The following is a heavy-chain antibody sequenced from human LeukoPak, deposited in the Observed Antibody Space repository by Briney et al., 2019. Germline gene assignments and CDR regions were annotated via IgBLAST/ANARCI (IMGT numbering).Heavy chain of an antibody. CDR1: GFTFSSYA. V-gene: IGHV3-64*04. D-gene: IGHD3-22*01. J-gene: IGHJ4*02. CDR2: ISSNGGST. Sequence: GGSLRLSCSASGFTFSSYAMHWVRQAPGKGLEYVSAISSNGGSTYYADSVKGRFTISRDNSKNTLYLQMNSRRAEDTAVYYCAREKYYYDSSGYLGYWGQGTLVTVSS. CDR3: AREKYYYDSSGYLGY.